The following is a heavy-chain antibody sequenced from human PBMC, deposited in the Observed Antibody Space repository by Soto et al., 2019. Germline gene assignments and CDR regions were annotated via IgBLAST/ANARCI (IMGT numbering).Heavy chain of an antibody. J-gene: IGHJ3*02. CDR1: GYSFTSYW. CDR2: IYPGDSDT. CDR3: ASRATEKKNDVFDI. V-gene: IGHV5-51*01. Sequence: PGESLKISCKGSGYSFTSYWIGWVRQMPGKGLEWMGIIYPGDSDTRYSPSFQGQVTISADKSISTAYLQWSSLKASDTAIFSCASRATEKKNDVFDIGGQGTMVPVSS.